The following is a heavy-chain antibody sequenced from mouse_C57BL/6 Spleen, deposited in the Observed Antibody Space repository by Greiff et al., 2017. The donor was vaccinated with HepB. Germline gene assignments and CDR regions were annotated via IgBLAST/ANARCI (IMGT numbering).Heavy chain of an antibody. CDR1: GFSLTSYG. CDR2: IWSGGST. J-gene: IGHJ4*01. Sequence: VMLVESGPGLVQPSQSRSITCTVSGFSLTSYGVHWVRQSPGKGLEWLGVIWSGGSTDYNAAFISRLSISTDNSKSQVFLKMNSLQADDTAIYYCARNGEAMDYWGQGTSVTVSS. CDR3: ARNGEAMDY. V-gene: IGHV2-2*01.